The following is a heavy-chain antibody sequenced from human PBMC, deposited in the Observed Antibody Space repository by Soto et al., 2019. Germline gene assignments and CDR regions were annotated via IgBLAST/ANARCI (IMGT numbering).Heavy chain of an antibody. Sequence: EVQLVESGGVVVQPGGSLRLSCAASGFTFDDYTMHWVRQAPGKGLEWVSLISWDGGSTYYADSVKGRFTISRDNSKNSLYLHMNSMRTEDTALYYCANDRRIVGDTGLDYCGQGTLVTVSA. V-gene: IGHV3-43*01. J-gene: IGHJ4*02. CDR3: ANDRRIVGDTGLDY. CDR1: GFTFDDYT. D-gene: IGHD1-26*01. CDR2: ISWDGGST.